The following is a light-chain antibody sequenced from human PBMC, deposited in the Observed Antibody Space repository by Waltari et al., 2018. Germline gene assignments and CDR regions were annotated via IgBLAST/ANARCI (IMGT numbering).Light chain of an antibody. V-gene: IGLV8-61*01. J-gene: IGLJ2*01. CDR1: SGPVSSRHY. CDR3: VLHMGNLVFGGVV. Sequence: QTVVTQEPSFSVSPGGTVTLTCGLSSGPVSSRHYPSRHQPPPGQAPRTLIYSTTSRSSGVPVRFSGSILWNKAALTITGAQADDASVYYCVLHMGNLVFGGVVFGGGTKLTVL. CDR2: STT.